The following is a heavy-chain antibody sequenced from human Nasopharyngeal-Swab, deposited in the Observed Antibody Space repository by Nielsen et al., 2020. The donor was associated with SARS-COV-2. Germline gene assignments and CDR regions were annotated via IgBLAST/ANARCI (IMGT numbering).Heavy chain of an antibody. CDR2: IKQDGSEK. V-gene: IGHV3-7*03. D-gene: IGHD3-16*01. CDR3: AKDRHSASSLGGDAFDI. Sequence: GESLKISCAASGFTFSSYWMSWVRQAPGKGLEWVANIKQDGSEKYYVDSVKGRFTISRDNAENSLYLQMNSLRADDTAFYYCAKDRHSASSLGGDAFDIWGQGTMVTVSS. J-gene: IGHJ3*02. CDR1: GFTFSSYW.